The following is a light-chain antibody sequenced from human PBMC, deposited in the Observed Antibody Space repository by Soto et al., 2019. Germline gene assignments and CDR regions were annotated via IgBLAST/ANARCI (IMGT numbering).Light chain of an antibody. CDR2: DTS. Sequence: EIVLTQSPATLSLSPGERATLSCRASQSVSSYLAWYQQKPGQAPRLLIYDTSNRATGIPARFSRSGSGTDFTLTISSLEPEDFALYYCHQRSNWPRTFGQGTKVEI. CDR1: QSVSSY. V-gene: IGKV3-11*01. CDR3: HQRSNWPRT. J-gene: IGKJ1*01.